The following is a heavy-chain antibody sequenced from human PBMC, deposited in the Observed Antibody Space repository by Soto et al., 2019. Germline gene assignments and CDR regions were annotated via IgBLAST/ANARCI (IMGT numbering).Heavy chain of an antibody. CDR2: IDSSGGST. CDR3: AKDRVDCSGDTCYFPDAFDI. J-gene: IGHJ3*02. D-gene: IGHD2-15*01. CDR1: GFTLSSYA. V-gene: IGHV3-23*01. Sequence: GGSLRLSCAASGFTLSSYAMSWVRQAPGKGLEWVSTIDSSGGSTYYADSVKGRFTISRDNSKNTLYLQMSSLRAEDTALYYCAKDRVDCSGDTCYFPDAFDIWGQGTMVTVSS.